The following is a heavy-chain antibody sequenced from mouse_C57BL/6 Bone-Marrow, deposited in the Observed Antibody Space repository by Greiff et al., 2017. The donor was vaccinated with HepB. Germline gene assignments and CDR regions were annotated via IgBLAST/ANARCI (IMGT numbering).Heavy chain of an antibody. Sequence: EVKVVESGGGLVQPGGSLKLSCAASGFTFSDYYMYWVRQTPEKRLEWVAYISNGGGSTYYPDTVKGRFTISRDNAKNTLYLQMSRLKSEDTAMYYCARLGITTGYYFDYWGQGTTLTVSS. CDR2: ISNGGGST. D-gene: IGHD2-4*01. CDR3: ARLGITTGYYFDY. J-gene: IGHJ2*01. CDR1: GFTFSDYY. V-gene: IGHV5-12*01.